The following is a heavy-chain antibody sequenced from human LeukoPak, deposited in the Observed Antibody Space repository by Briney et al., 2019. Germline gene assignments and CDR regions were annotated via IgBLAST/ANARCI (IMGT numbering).Heavy chain of an antibody. D-gene: IGHD4-17*01. CDR1: GDSISSSHW. J-gene: IGHJ4*02. CDR3: ARAYGDYRWFFDF. V-gene: IGHV4-4*02. Sequence: PSETLSLTCGVSGDSISSSHWWTWIRQPPGKGLEWIGEIFHAGSTNYNSSLESRVTISVDKSKNQISLKLTSVTAADTAVYYCARAYGDYRWFFDFWGPGTLVTVSS. CDR2: IFHAGST.